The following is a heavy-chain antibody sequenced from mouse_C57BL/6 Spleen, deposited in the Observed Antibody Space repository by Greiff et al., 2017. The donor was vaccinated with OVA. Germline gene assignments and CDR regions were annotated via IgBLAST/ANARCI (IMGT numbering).Heavy chain of an antibody. D-gene: IGHD1-1*01. CDR2: ISSGGDYI. J-gene: IGHJ1*03. CDR1: GFTFSSYA. Sequence: EVKVEESGEGLVKPGGSLKLSCAASGFTFSSYAMSWVRQTPEKRLEWVAYISSGGDYIYYADTVKGRFTISRDNARNTLYLQMSSLKSEDTAMYYCTRDQDGSSYGDWYFDVWGTGTTVTVSS. CDR3: TRDQDGSSYGDWYFDV. V-gene: IGHV5-9-1*02.